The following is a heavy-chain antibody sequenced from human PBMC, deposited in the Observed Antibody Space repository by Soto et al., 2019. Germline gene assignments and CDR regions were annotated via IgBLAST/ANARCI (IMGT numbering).Heavy chain of an antibody. CDR1: GGTFSSYA. Sequence: QVQLVQSGAEVKKPGSSVKVSCKASGGTFSSYAISWVRQAPGQGLEWMGGIIPIFGTANYAQKFQGRVKNSEDESTSTAYMELSSLRYEDTAVYYCARGIVVVPAAVVKERWYSFDYWGQGTLVTVS. CDR2: IIPIFGTA. J-gene: IGHJ4*02. CDR3: ARGIVVVPAAVVKERWYSFDY. D-gene: IGHD2-2*01. V-gene: IGHV1-69*01.